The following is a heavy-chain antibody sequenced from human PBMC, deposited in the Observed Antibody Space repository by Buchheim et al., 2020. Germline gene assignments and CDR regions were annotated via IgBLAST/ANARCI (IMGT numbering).Heavy chain of an antibody. D-gene: IGHD2-15*01. CDR2: ISYDGGNK. V-gene: IGHV3-30*03. J-gene: IGHJ6*02. CDR3: ARATHCSGGTCYSYYYYSNMDV. CDR1: GFTFSSYG. Sequence: QVHLVESGGGVVQPGRSLRLSCAASGFTFSSYGMHWVRQAPGKGLEWVAVISYDGGNKYYADSVNGRFTISRDKSKNTLYLQMNSLRAEDTAVYYCARATHCSGGTCYSYYYYSNMDVWGQGTT.